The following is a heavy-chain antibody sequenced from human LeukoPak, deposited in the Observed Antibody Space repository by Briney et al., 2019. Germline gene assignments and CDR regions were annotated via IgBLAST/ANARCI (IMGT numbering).Heavy chain of an antibody. CDR3: ARGVVVITPHFDF. V-gene: IGHV1-2*02. J-gene: IGHJ4*02. CDR1: GYSFTGYY. D-gene: IGHD3-22*01. CDR2: INPNSGAT. Sequence: GASVKVSCKASGYSFTGYYTHWVRQAPGQGLEWMGWINPNSGATNYAQKFQGRVTMTRDTSISTAYMELSSLRSEDTAVYFCARGVVVITPHFDFWGQGTLVTVSS.